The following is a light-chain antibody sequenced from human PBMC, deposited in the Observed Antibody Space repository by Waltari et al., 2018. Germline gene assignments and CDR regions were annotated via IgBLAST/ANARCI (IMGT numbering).Light chain of an antibody. J-gene: IGLJ3*02. CDR2: DVT. V-gene: IGLV2-14*03. CDR3: TSQALDGVVL. Sequence: QSALTQPASASGSPRQSITSSCIGIGSALVSCAFVCWYQHQPGKAPRVIIYDVTNRPSGISHRFSASKSANTASLTISGLQPEDEGDYYCTSQALDGVVLFGGGTQVTV. CDR1: GSALVSCAF.